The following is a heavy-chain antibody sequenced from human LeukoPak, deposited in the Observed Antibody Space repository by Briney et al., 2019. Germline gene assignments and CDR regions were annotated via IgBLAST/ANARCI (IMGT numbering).Heavy chain of an antibody. CDR2: IIPIFGTA. CDR1: GGTFSSYA. CDR3: ATTTYYYDSSGSQIDY. V-gene: IGHV1-69*13. J-gene: IGHJ4*02. Sequence: ASVTVSCKASGGTFSSYAISWVRQAPGQGLEWMGGIIPIFGTANYAQKFQGRVTITAGEATSTAYMELSSLRSEDTAVYYCATTTYYYDSSGSQIDYWGQGTLVTVSS. D-gene: IGHD3-22*01.